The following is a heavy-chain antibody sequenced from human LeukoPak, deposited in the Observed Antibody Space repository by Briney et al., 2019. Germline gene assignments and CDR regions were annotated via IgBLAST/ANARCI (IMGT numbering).Heavy chain of an antibody. J-gene: IGHJ4*02. CDR1: GFTFSSYW. V-gene: IGHV3-7*03. D-gene: IGHD2-8*01. Sequence: PGGPLRLSCAASGFTFSSYWMSWVRQAPGKGLEWVANIKQDGSEKYYVDSVKGRFTISRDNAKNSLYLQMNSLRADDTAVYYCARVGYCSRGVCYNYDYWGQGTQVTVSS. CDR3: ARVGYCSRGVCYNYDY. CDR2: IKQDGSEK.